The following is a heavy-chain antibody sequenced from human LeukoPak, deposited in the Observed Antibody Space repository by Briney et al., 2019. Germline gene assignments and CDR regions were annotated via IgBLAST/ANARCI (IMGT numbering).Heavy chain of an antibody. CDR3: ARLDREQWQRLEDYYGMDV. CDR1: DYTFTSYG. CDR2: ISAYNGNT. J-gene: IGHJ6*02. V-gene: IGHV1-18*01. D-gene: IGHD6-19*01. Sequence: ASVKVSCKASDYTFTSYGISWVRQAPGQGLEWMGWISAYNGNTNYAQKLQGRVTMTTDTSTSTAYMELRSLRSDDTAVYYCARLDREQWQRLEDYYGMDVWGQGTTVTVSS.